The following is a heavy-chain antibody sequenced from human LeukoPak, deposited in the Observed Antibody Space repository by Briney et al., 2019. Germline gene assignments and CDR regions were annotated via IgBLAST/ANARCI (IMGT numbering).Heavy chain of an antibody. V-gene: IGHV3-9*03. Sequence: GRSLRLSCAASGFTFDDYAMHWVRQAPGKGLEWVSGISWNSGSIGYADSVKGRFTISRDNAKNSLYLQMNSLRAGDMALYYCAKGGSGYYAPFDYWGQGTLVTVSS. CDR1: GFTFDDYA. CDR3: AKGGSGYYAPFDY. CDR2: ISWNSGSI. D-gene: IGHD3-22*01. J-gene: IGHJ4*02.